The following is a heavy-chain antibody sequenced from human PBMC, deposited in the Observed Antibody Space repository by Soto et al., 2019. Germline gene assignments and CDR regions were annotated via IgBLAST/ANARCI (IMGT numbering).Heavy chain of an antibody. CDR3: ARDSTVTTRHYGMDV. J-gene: IGHJ6*02. Sequence: ASVKVSCKASGYTFTSYAMHWVRQAPGQRLEWMGWINAGNGNTKYSQKFQGRVTITRDTSASTAYMELSSLRSEDTAVYYCARDSTVTTRHYGMDVWGQGTTVTVS. CDR1: GYTFTSYA. D-gene: IGHD4-4*01. CDR2: INAGNGNT. V-gene: IGHV1-3*01.